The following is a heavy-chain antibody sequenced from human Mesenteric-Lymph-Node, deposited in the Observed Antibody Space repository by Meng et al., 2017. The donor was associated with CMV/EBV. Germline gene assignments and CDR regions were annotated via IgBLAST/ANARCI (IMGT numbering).Heavy chain of an antibody. CDR2: SNHSGSN. Sequence: GWIRQTTGKELEWMGESNHSGSNNYNPSLKSRVTISVDTSKNQFSLKLSSVTAADTDVYYCARRNTNYDYVWGSYRTYSGFYFDYWGQGTLVTVSS. V-gene: IGHV4-34*01. CDR3: ARRNTNYDYVWGSYRTYSGFYFDY. J-gene: IGHJ4*02. D-gene: IGHD3-16*02.